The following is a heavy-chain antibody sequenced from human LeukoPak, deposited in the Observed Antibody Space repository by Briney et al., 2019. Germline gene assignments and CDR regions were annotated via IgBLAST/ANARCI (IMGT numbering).Heavy chain of an antibody. D-gene: IGHD6-13*01. CDR2: ISSSSSYI. V-gene: IGHV3-21*01. J-gene: IGHJ4*02. Sequence: GGSLRLSCAASGFTFSSYSMNWVRQAPGKGLEWVSSISSSSSYIYYADSVKGPFTISRDNAKNSLYLQMNSLRAEDTAVYYCARGYIAAAGTADYWGQGTLVTVSS. CDR1: GFTFSSYS. CDR3: ARGYIAAAGTADY.